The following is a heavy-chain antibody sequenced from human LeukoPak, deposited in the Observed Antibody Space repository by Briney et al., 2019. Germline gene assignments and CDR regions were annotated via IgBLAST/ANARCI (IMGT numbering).Heavy chain of an antibody. D-gene: IGHD1-26*01. Sequence: SETLSLTCSVSGASFTSNSYYWGWIRQPPGKGLEWIGSIYNSGSAYYNVSLNSRVTISVDTSKNQFSLKLSSVTAADTAVYYCARSPGGSYSIPYFDFWGQGTLVTVSS. J-gene: IGHJ4*02. V-gene: IGHV4-39*07. CDR1: GASFTSNSYY. CDR2: IYNSGSA. CDR3: ARSPGGSYSIPYFDF.